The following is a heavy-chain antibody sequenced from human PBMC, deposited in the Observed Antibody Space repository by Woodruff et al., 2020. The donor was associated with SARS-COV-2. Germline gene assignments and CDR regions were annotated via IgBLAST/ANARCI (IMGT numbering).Heavy chain of an antibody. J-gene: IGHJ5*02. V-gene: IGHV4-39*01. CDR2: ST. Sequence: STYYNPSLKSRVTISVDTSKNQFSLKLSSVTAADTAVYYCARHCPRWLQIDNWFDPWGQGTLVTVSS. CDR3: ARHCPRWLQIDNWFDP. D-gene: IGHD5-12*01.